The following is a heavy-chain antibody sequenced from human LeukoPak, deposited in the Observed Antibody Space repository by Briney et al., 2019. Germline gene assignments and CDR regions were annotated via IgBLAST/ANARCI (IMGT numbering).Heavy chain of an antibody. CDR3: ARSPYYYYYYMDV. J-gene: IGHJ6*03. V-gene: IGHV4-34*01. CDR1: GGSFSGYY. Sequence: SETLSLTCAVYGGSFSGYYWSWIRQPPGKGLEWIGEINHSGSTNYNPSLKSRVTISVDTSKNQFSLKLGSVTAADTAVYYCARSPYYYYYYMDVWGKGTTVTVSS. CDR2: INHSGST.